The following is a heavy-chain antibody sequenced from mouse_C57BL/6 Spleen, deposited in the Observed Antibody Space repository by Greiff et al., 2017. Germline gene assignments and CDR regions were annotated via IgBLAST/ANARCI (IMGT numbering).Heavy chain of an antibody. CDR2: IDPETGGT. Sequence: QVQLQQSGAELVRPGASVTLSCKASGYTFTDYEMHWVKQTPVHGLEWIGAIDPETGGTAYNQKFKGKAILTADKSSSTAYMELRSLTSEDSAVYYCTRSHSNYYFDYWGQGTTLTVSS. CDR3: TRSHSNYYFDY. J-gene: IGHJ2*01. CDR1: GYTFTDYE. D-gene: IGHD2-5*01. V-gene: IGHV1-15*01.